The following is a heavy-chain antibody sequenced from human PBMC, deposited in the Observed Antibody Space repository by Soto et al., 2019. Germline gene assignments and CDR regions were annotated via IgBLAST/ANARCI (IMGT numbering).Heavy chain of an antibody. CDR1: GFTFSNHG. D-gene: IGHD6-19*01. J-gene: IGHJ5*02. CDR2: ISYDGSNK. V-gene: IGHV3-30*18. CDR3: AKSSGWYINWFDP. Sequence: GGSLRLSCVSSGFTFSNHGMHWVRQAPGKGLEWVAVISYDGSNKHYADSVKGRFTISRDNSKNTLDLQMNSLGAEDTAVYYCAKSSGWYINWFDPWGQGPLVTVSS.